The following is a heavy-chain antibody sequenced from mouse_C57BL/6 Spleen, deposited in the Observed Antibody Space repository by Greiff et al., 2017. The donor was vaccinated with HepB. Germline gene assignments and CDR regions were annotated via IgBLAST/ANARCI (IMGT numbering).Heavy chain of an antibody. D-gene: IGHD3-1*01. CDR3: ARPSWGYAMDY. V-gene: IGHV5-17*01. J-gene: IGHJ4*01. CDR2: ISSGSSTI. CDR1: GFTFSDYG. Sequence: EVKVVESGGGLVKPGGSLKLSCAASGFTFSDYGMHWVRQAPEKGLEWVAYISSGSSTIYYADTVKGRFTISRDNAKNTLFLQMTSLRSEDTAMYYCARPSWGYAMDYWGQGTSVTVSS.